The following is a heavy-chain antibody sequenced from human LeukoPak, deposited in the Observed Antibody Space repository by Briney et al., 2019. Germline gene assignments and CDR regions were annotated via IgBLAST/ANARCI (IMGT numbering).Heavy chain of an antibody. CDR1: GGSISSYY. V-gene: IGHV4-59*01. Sequence: SETLSLTCTVSGGSISSYYWSWIRQPPGKGLEWIGYIYYSGSTNYNPSLKSRVTISVDTSKNQFSLKLSSVTAADTAVYYCARVKWFGELSRYYYNYGMDVWGQGTTVTVSS. D-gene: IGHD3-10*01. J-gene: IGHJ6*02. CDR2: IYYSGST. CDR3: ARVKWFGELSRYYYNYGMDV.